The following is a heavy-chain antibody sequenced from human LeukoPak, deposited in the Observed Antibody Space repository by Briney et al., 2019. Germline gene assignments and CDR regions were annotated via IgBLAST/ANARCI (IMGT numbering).Heavy chain of an antibody. CDR1: GFTFSSYA. CDR2: ISRSGNST. Sequence: GGSLRLSCAASGFTFSSYAMTWVRQAPGKGLEWVSAISRSGNSTFYADSVKGRFTISRDNFKNTLYLQMNSLRADDTAEYYCATEVGSGWFCLDFRGQGTLVTVSS. D-gene: IGHD6-19*01. J-gene: IGHJ4*02. CDR3: ATEVGSGWFCLDF. V-gene: IGHV3-23*01.